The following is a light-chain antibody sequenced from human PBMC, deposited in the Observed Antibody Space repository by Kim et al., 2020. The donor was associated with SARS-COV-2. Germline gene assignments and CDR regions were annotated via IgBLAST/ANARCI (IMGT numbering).Light chain of an antibody. Sequence: GKSGTISCNGNRHDVGHYNYISWYQQLPGKAPKLMIYDVNRRPSGVPDRFSGSKSGNTASLTVSGLQAEDEANYYCSSYAGANNLVFGGGTQLTVL. J-gene: IGLJ2*01. CDR3: SSYAGANNLV. V-gene: IGLV2-8*01. CDR1: RHDVGHYNY. CDR2: DVN.